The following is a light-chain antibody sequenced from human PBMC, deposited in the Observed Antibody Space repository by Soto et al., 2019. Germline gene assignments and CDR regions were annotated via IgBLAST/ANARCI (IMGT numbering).Light chain of an antibody. Sequence: QSVLTQPPSVSGAPGQGVTISCTGSSSNIGAGYDVHWYQQLPGAAPKLLIFGNDNRPSGVPDRFSGSRSGTSASLAITGLQAEDEADYYCQSYDRSLSGSVFGAGTKVTLL. V-gene: IGLV1-40*01. CDR1: SSNIGAGYD. CDR3: QSYDRSLSGSV. CDR2: GND. J-gene: IGLJ1*01.